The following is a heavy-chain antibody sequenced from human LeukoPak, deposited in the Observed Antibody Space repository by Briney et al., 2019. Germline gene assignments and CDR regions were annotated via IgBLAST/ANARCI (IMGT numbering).Heavy chain of an antibody. CDR3: ARDRDYYDSSGPGVY. V-gene: IGHV1-2*02. J-gene: IGHJ4*02. D-gene: IGHD3-22*01. CDR2: INPNSGGT. CDR1: GYTFTGYY. Sequence: ASVKVSCKASGYTFTGYYMHWVRQAPGQGLEWMGWINPNSGGTNYAQKLQGRVTMTTDTSTSTAYMELRSLRSDDTAVYYCARDRDYYDSSGPGVYWGQGTLVTVSS.